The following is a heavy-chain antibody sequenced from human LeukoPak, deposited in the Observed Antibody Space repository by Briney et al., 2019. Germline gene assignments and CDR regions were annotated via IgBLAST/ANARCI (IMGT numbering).Heavy chain of an antibody. CDR1: RGSVSSSSYY. Sequence: SETLSLTCTVSRGSVSSSSYYWGWIRQPPGKGLEWIGSIYYSGSTYYNPSLKSRVTISVDTSKNQFSLKLSSVTAADMAVYYCARDRFGELYLVYWGQGTLVTVSS. CDR3: ARDRFGELYLVY. V-gene: IGHV4-39*02. D-gene: IGHD3-10*01. J-gene: IGHJ4*02. CDR2: IYYSGST.